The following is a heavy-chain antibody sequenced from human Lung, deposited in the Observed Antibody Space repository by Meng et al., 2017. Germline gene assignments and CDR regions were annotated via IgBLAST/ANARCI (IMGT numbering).Heavy chain of an antibody. J-gene: IGHJ4*02. D-gene: IGHD3-16*01. V-gene: IGHV7-4-1*02. Sequence: QVQLVQSGSELKKPGASVKVSCEASGYTFNAFAMNWVRQAPGHGLEWLGWINPNTGNPTYARGFTGRFVFSLDTSVSTAYLEISSLKAEDTAMYYCARDGYPVLGGVSAFDYWGQGTLVTV. CDR2: INPNTGNP. CDR3: ARDGYPVLGGVSAFDY. CDR1: GYTFNAFA.